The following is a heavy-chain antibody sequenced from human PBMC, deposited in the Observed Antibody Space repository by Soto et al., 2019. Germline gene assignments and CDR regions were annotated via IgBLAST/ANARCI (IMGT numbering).Heavy chain of an antibody. J-gene: IGHJ5*02. CDR2: IYYSGST. D-gene: IGHD3-3*01. CDR3: ARNGDFWSGYLNWFDP. Sequence: SETLSLTCTVSGGSISSGDYYWSRIRQPPGKGLEWIGYIYYSGSTYYNPSLKSRVTISVDTSKNQFSLKLSSVTAADTAVYYCARNGDFWSGYLNWFDPWGQGTLVTVSS. CDR1: GGSISSGDYY. V-gene: IGHV4-30-4*01.